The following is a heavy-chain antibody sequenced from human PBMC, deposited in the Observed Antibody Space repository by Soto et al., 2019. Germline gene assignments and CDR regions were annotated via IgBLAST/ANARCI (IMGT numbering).Heavy chain of an antibody. CDR3: AGDQGYYYDGMDI. CDR2: IYTSGST. Sequence: QVQLQESGPGLVKPSETLSLTCTVSGGSISSFYWSWIRQPAGKGLEWIGRIYTSGSTNYNPSLKSRFTMSLNRSKNQVSLKLSSVTAADTDVYFCAGDQGYYYDGMDIWGQGTTGTVSS. V-gene: IGHV4-4*07. J-gene: IGHJ6*02. CDR1: GGSISSFY.